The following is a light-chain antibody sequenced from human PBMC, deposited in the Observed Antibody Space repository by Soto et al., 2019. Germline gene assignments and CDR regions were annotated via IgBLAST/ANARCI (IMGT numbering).Light chain of an antibody. CDR1: ESVSNSY. CDR3: QQYGSSLFT. V-gene: IGKV3-20*01. CDR2: GAS. Sequence: EIVLTQSPGTLSLSPGERATLSCRASESVSNSYLAWYQQKPGQAPRLLIYGASSRATGIPDRFSGSGSGTEFTLTISRLEPEDYALYYCQQYGSSLFTFGSGTKVDIK. J-gene: IGKJ3*01.